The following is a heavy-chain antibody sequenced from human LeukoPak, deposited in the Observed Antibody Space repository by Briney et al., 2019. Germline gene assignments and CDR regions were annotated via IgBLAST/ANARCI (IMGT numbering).Heavy chain of an antibody. Sequence: SETLSLTCTVFGGSISNHYWSLIRQPPGKGLEWVGYVYYTGSTNYNPSLKSRVTISVDTSKNQFSLKLTSVTAADTAIYYCARDWELLSGYYYALDVWGQGTTVTVS. D-gene: IGHD1-26*01. J-gene: IGHJ6*02. V-gene: IGHV4-59*11. CDR1: GGSISNHY. CDR2: VYYTGST. CDR3: ARDWELLSGYYYALDV.